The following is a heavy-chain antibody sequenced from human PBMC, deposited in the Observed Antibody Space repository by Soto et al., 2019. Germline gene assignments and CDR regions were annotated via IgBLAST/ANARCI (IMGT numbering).Heavy chain of an antibody. CDR3: AITPSIAAAGTFWNYYGMDV. CDR2: IYPGDSDT. CDR1: GYSFTSYW. V-gene: IGHV5-51*01. J-gene: IGHJ6*02. Sequence: GESLKISCKGSGYSFTSYWIGWVRQMPGKGPEWMGIIYPGDSDTRYSPSFQGQVTISADKSISTAYLQWSSLKASDTAMYYCAITPSIAAAGTFWNYYGMDVWGQGTTVTVSS. D-gene: IGHD6-13*01.